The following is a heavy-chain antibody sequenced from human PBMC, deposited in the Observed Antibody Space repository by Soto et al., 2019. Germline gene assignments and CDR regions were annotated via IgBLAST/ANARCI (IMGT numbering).Heavy chain of an antibody. CDR3: EMTTVTPERVGYFDY. V-gene: IGHV1-69*01. Sequence: QVQLVQSGAEVKKPGSSVKVSCKASGGTFSSYAISWVRQAPGQGLEWMGGIIPIFGTANYAQKFQGRVTITADESTSTAYMELSSLRSEDTAVYYCEMTTVTPERVGYFDYWGQGTLVTVYS. J-gene: IGHJ4*02. D-gene: IGHD4-17*01. CDR2: IIPIFGTA. CDR1: GGTFSSYA.